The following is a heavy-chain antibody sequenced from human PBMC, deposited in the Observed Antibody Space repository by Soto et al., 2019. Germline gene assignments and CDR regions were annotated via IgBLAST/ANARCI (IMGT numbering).Heavy chain of an antibody. CDR1: GGSISSDY. Sequence: SETLSLTCTVSGGSISSDYWSWIRQPPGKGLEWIGYIYYGGSTHSNPSLKSRVIISLDTSKNQFSLKLSSVTAADTAVYYCARGGITGTTDYYYYGMDVWGQGTTVTVSS. V-gene: IGHV4-59*12. CDR2: IYYGGST. D-gene: IGHD1-7*01. CDR3: ARGGITGTTDYYYYGMDV. J-gene: IGHJ6*02.